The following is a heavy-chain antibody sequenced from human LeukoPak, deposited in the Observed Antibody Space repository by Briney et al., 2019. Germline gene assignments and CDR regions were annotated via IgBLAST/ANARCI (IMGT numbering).Heavy chain of an antibody. CDR1: GGSISSYY. D-gene: IGHD3-22*01. V-gene: IGHV4-59*01. CDR3: ASHGYDSSGYFPDFDY. CDR2: IYYSGST. J-gene: IGHJ4*02. Sequence: SETLSLTCTVSGGSISSYYWSWIRQPPGKGLEWIGYIYYSGSTNYNPSLKSRVTISVDTSKNQFSLKLSSVTAADTAVYYCASHGYDSSGYFPDFDYWGQGTLVTVSS.